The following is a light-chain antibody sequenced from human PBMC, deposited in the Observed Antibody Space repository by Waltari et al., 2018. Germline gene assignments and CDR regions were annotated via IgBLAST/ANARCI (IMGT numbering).Light chain of an antibody. Sequence: EIVMTQSPASLSVSPGERVTLSCRASQSVSTKLAWYQQKPGQAPRLVIYSASIRAADVPARFSGSGSGTEFTLTISSLQSEDFAIYYCQHYYNFPWTFGQGTKVEIK. J-gene: IGKJ1*01. V-gene: IGKV3-15*01. CDR3: QHYYNFPWT. CDR2: SAS. CDR1: QSVSTK.